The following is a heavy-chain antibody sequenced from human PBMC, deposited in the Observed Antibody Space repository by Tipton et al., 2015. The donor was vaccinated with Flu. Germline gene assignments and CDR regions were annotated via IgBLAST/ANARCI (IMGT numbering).Heavy chain of an antibody. J-gene: IGHJ4*02. V-gene: IGHV3-15*01. CDR3: ISDVGVLRYAG. Sequence: LTCTASGFTFHDAWMSWVRQAPGKGLEWVGRILSKTDGGTTDYAAPVKGRFTISRDDSKNTVYLQMNSLKTDDTAMYYCISDVGVLRYAGWGQGTLVTVSS. D-gene: IGHD3-9*01. CDR1: GFTFHDAW. CDR2: ILSKTDGGTT.